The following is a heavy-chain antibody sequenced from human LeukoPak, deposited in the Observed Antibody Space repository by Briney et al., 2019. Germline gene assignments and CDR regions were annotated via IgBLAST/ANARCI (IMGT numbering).Heavy chain of an antibody. CDR1: GGSISSDHW. CDR2: FHHSGST. V-gene: IGHV4-4*02. D-gene: IGHD6-19*01. J-gene: IGHJ4*02. Sequence: SGTLSLTCAVSGGSISSDHWWSWVRQPPGKGLEWIGEFHHSGSTNYNPSLKSRVTISADKSKNQFSLKLSSVTAADTAVYYCATKGWSNEFYFDYWGQGTLVTVSS. CDR3: ATKGWSNEFYFDY.